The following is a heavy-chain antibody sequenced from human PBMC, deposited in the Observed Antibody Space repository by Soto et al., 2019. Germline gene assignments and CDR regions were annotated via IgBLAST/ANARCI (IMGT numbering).Heavy chain of an antibody. CDR1: GYTFTSYY. Sequence: QVQLVQSGAEVKKPGASVKVSCKASGYTFTSYYVHWVRQAPGQGLEWMGIINPSGGSTSYAQKFQGRVTMTRDTSTSTVYMELSSLRSEDTAVYYCARVASYYGSGSYYNLDYWGQGTLVTVSS. CDR2: INPSGGST. J-gene: IGHJ4*02. CDR3: ARVASYYGSGSYYNLDY. D-gene: IGHD3-10*01. V-gene: IGHV1-46*03.